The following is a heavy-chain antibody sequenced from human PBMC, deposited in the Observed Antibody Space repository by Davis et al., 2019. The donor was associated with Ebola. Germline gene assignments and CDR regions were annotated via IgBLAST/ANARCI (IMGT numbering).Heavy chain of an antibody. Sequence: MPSETLSLTCTVSGGSISTYYWSWIRQPPGRGLEWIGYIYYSGSTNYNPSLKSRVTISVDTSKNQFSLKLSSVTAADTAVYYCARDIIVLVPAAMARGWAHDSWGQGTQVTVSS. V-gene: IGHV4-59*01. CDR2: IYYSGST. D-gene: IGHD2-2*01. CDR3: ARDIIVLVPAAMARGWAHDS. CDR1: GGSISTYY. J-gene: IGHJ5*01.